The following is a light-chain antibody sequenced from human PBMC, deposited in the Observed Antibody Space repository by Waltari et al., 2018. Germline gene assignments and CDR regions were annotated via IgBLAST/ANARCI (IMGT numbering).Light chain of an antibody. CDR1: RRIRIN. CDR3: QQFNDWPRT. V-gene: IGKV3-15*01. CDR2: GAS. J-gene: IGKJ1*01. Sequence: EVVMTQSPATLSVSPGGRATLSCRASRRIRINLVWYQQRPGQAPRLLIYGASTRATDIPARFSGSGSGTEFTLTISSLQSEDAAVYYCQQFNDWPRTFGQGTKVEVK.